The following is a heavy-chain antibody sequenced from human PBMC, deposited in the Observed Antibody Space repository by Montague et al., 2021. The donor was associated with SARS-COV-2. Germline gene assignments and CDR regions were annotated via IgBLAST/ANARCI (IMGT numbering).Heavy chain of an antibody. V-gene: IGHV3-23*01. CDR3: ANLWVIEEVTIFGVVTTHNWFDP. J-gene: IGHJ5*02. CDR1: GFTFSSYA. Sequence: SLRLSCAASGFTFSSYAMSWVRQAPGKGLEWVSAISGSGGSTYYVDSVKGRFTISRDNSKNTLYLQMNSLRAEDTAVYYCANLWVIEEVTIFGVVTTHNWFDPWGQGTLVTVSS. CDR2: ISGSGGST. D-gene: IGHD3-3*01.